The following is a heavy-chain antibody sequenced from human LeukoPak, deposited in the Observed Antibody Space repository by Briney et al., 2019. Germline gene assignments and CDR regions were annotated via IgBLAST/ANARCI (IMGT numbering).Heavy chain of an antibody. CDR1: GFTFDDYG. D-gene: IGHD2-15*01. CDR2: INWNGGST. J-gene: IGHJ4*02. CDR3: ARGYCSGGSCYSPYFDY. V-gene: IGHV3-20*04. Sequence: GGSLRLSCAASGFTFDDYGMSWVRQAPGKGLEWGSGINWNGGSTGYADSVKGRFTISRDNAKNSLYLQMNSLRAEDTALYYCARGYCSGGSCYSPYFDYWGQGTLVTVSS.